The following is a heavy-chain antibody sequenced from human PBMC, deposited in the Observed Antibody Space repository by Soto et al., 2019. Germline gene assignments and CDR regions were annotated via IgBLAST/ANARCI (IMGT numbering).Heavy chain of an antibody. CDR3: ARSDGRY. Sequence: PSETLSLTCTPSGGSISSYYWSWIRQPPGKGLEWIGYIYYSGSTNYNPSLKSRVTISVDTSKNQFSLKLSSVTAADTAVYYCARSDGRYWGQGTLVTVS. J-gene: IGHJ4*02. V-gene: IGHV4-59*01. CDR2: IYYSGST. CDR1: GGSISSYY.